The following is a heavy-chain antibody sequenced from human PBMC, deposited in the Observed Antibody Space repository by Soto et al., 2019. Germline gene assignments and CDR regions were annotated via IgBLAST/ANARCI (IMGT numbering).Heavy chain of an antibody. CDR3: ATESGSTYGYFDH. CDR2: IYYSGST. J-gene: IGHJ4*02. CDR1: GGSINSSSYF. Sequence: SETLSLTCSVSGGSINSSSYFWGWVRQPPGKGLEWIGNIYYSGSTGYNPSLRSRLSISVDRSKNQFTLRLTPVTAADTAVYFCATESGSTYGYFDHWGQGTQVTVSS. D-gene: IGHD5-18*01. V-gene: IGHV4-39*03.